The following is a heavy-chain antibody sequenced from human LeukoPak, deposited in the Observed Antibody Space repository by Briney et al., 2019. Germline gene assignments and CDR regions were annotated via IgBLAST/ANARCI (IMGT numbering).Heavy chain of an antibody. CDR3: AKDSGYDYIDY. Sequence: PGGSLRLSCAASGFTFSSYGMHWVRQAPGKGPEWVAVIWYDGSNKYYADSVKGRFTISRDNSKNTLYLQMNSLRAEDTAVYYCAKDSGYDYIDYWGQGTLVTVSS. J-gene: IGHJ4*02. V-gene: IGHV3-33*06. CDR1: GFTFSSYG. CDR2: IWYDGSNK. D-gene: IGHD5-12*01.